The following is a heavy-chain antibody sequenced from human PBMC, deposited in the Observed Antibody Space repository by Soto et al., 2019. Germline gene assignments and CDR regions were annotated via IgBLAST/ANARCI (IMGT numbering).Heavy chain of an antibody. CDR2: LNPNSGDT. J-gene: IGHJ4*02. CDR3: ATSGGGWYLY. CDR1: GDTFSSYD. V-gene: IGHV1-8*01. Sequence: GASVRVSCKASGDTFSSYDINWVRQATGQGLEWMGWLNPNSGDTGYAQKFQGRVTLTRNTSINTAYIELSSLTSDDTAVYYCATSGGGWYLYWGQGTLVTVS. D-gene: IGHD6-19*01.